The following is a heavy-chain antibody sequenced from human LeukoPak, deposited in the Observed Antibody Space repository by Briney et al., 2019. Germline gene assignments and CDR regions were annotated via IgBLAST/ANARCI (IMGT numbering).Heavy chain of an antibody. Sequence: GGSLRLSCAASGFTFSSYGMHWVRQAPGKGLEWVAVISYDGSNKYYADSVKGRFTISRDNSKNTLYLQMNSLRAEDTAVYYCAKDVPGDYWGQGTLVTVSS. CDR1: GFTFSSYG. CDR3: AKDVPGDY. V-gene: IGHV3-30*18. J-gene: IGHJ4*02. CDR2: ISYDGSNK.